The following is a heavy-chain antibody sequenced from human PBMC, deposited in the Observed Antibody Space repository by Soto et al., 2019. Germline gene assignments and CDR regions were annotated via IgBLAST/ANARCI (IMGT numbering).Heavy chain of an antibody. J-gene: IGHJ4*02. Sequence: GGSLRLSCAASGFTFSSYSMNWVRQAPGKGLEWVSYISSSSSTIYYADSVKGRFTISRDNAKNSLYLQMNSLRDEDTAVYYCARDPLASISPDQGSSWYLLDYWGQGTLVTVSS. CDR2: ISSSSSTI. V-gene: IGHV3-48*02. D-gene: IGHD6-13*01. CDR3: ARDPLASISPDQGSSWYLLDY. CDR1: GFTFSSYS.